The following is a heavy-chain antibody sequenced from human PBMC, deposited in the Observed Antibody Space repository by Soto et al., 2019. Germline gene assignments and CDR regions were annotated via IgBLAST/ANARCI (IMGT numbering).Heavy chain of an antibody. V-gene: IGHV5-51*01. D-gene: IGHD5-12*01. J-gene: IGHJ4*02. CDR2: IFPADSET. CDR1: GYSFPAFW. CDR3: ARRGAGYNYDF. Sequence: GESLKISCGASGYSFPAFWIGWVRQMPGKGLEWMGIIFPADSETRYSPSFQGQVTISADKSTSTAYLEWSSLKASDTAMYYCARRGAGYNYDFWGQGTLVTVSS.